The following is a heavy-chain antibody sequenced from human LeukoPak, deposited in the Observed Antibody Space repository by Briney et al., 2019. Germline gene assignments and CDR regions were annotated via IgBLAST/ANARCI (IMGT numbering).Heavy chain of an antibody. CDR3: ARGHYDFWSGYPSDYYYMDV. D-gene: IGHD3-3*01. V-gene: IGHV1-69*05. CDR2: IIPIFGTA. Sequence: SVKVSCKASGGTFSSYAISWVRQAPGQGLEWMGGIIPIFGTANYAQKFQGRVTITTDESTSTAYMELSSLRSEDTAVYHCARGHYDFWSGYPSDYYYMDVWGKGTTVTVSS. J-gene: IGHJ6*03. CDR1: GGTFSSYA.